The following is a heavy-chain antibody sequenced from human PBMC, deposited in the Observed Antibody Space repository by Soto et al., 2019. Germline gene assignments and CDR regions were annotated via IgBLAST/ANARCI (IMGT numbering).Heavy chain of an antibody. CDR1: GFTFSSYW. CDR3: ARDRVDILTSYYFDY. J-gene: IGHJ4*02. CDR2: IKQDGSEK. V-gene: IGHV3-7*01. Sequence: PGGSLRLSCAASGFTFSSYWMSWVRQAPGKGLEWVANIKQDGSEKYYVDSVKGRFTISRDNAKNSLYLQMNSLRAEDTAVYYCARDRVDILTSYYFDYWGKGTRVTVSS. D-gene: IGHD3-9*01.